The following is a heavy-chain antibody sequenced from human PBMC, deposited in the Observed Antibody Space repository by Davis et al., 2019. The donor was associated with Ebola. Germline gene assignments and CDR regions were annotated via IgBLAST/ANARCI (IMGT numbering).Heavy chain of an antibody. J-gene: IGHJ5*02. CDR3: ARGVYWFDP. V-gene: IGHV4-4*02. Sequence: PSETLSLTCAVSGYSISSTDWWSWIRQPPGKGLEWIGEINQSGSTNYNPSLKSRVTISLDTSKNQFSLKLSSVTAADTAVYYCARGVYWFDPWGQGTLVTVSS. CDR1: GYSISSTDW. CDR2: INQSGST.